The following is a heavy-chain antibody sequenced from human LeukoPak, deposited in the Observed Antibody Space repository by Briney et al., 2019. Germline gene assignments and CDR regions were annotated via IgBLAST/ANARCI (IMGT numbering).Heavy chain of an antibody. V-gene: IGHV4-4*02. Sequence: PSGTLSLTCTVSGDSINSLDLWSWVRQPPGKGLEWIGEMYLSGTTHSNPSVKSRVTISIDESKNQFFLNLSSVTAADTAVYYCAGLVGRYSSGLYYYYFDYWGQGTLVTVPS. CDR2: MYLSGTT. CDR1: GDSINSLDL. J-gene: IGHJ4*02. CDR3: AGLVGRYSSGLYYYYFDY. D-gene: IGHD3-22*01.